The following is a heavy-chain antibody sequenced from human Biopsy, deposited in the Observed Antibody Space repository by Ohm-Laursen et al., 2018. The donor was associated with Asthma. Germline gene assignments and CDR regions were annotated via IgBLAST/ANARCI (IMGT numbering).Heavy chain of an antibody. Sequence: GASVTVSRPLLSGTLNTYVTGCARHAAGHGLGWMGGINFVFGTTTYPQKFPDRATITADDSTSTVYMELSNLRSEDTAVYYCSRKAGSCISRTCYSLDFWGQGTLVTVSS. D-gene: IGHD2-2*01. CDR2: INFVFGTT. J-gene: IGHJ4*02. CDR3: SRKAGSCISRTCYSLDF. CDR1: SGTLNTYV. V-gene: IGHV1-69*13.